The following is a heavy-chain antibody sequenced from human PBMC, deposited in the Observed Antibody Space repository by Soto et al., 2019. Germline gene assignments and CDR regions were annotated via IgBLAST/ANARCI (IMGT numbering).Heavy chain of an antibody. V-gene: IGHV4-59*01. D-gene: IGHD3-10*01. CDR2: IYYSGST. J-gene: IGHJ6*02. CDR1: GGSISSYY. CDR3: ARDVTMVRGVGGLDV. Sequence: SETLSLTCTVSGGSISSYYWSWIRQPPGKGLEWIGYIYYSGSTNYNPSLKSRVTISVDTSKNQFSLQLSSVTAADTAVYYCARDVTMVRGVGGLDVWGQGTTVTVSS.